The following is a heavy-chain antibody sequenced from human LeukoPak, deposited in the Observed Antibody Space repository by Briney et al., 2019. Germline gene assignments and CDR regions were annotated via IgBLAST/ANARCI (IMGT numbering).Heavy chain of an antibody. V-gene: IGHV3-23*01. Sequence: GGTLRLSRATSGFTFSRYGMCWVRQAPGKGLEWVSGISGSGGIAYYADSVKGRFTISRDNAKNTLYLQMNSLRAEDTAVYYCASVPWGSDAFDIWGQGTMVTVSS. CDR3: ASVPWGSDAFDI. CDR1: GFTFSRYG. J-gene: IGHJ3*02. D-gene: IGHD3-16*01. CDR2: ISGSGGIA.